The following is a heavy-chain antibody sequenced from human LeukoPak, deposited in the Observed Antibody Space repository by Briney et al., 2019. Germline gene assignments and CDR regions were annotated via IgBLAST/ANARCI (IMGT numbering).Heavy chain of an antibody. CDR1: GFAFSSYG. CDR2: ISGSGGST. J-gene: IGHJ2*01. CDR3: ARELEFSRYWYFDL. V-gene: IGHV3-23*01. D-gene: IGHD3-3*02. Sequence: GGSLRLSCAASGFAFSSYGMTWVRQAPGKGLEWVPAISGSGGSTYYADSVKGRSTISRDNSKNTLYLVMNSLRVDDTAVYYCARELEFSRYWYFDLWGRGTLVSVSS.